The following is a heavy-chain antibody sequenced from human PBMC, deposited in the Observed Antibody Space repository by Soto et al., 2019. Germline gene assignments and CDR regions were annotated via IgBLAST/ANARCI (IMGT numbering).Heavy chain of an antibody. Sequence: GGSLRLSCAASGFTFSSYSMNWVRQATGKGLEWVSSISSSSSYIYYADSVKGRFTISRDNAKNSLYLQMNSLRAEDTAVYYCARTLVPAAIWDWFDPWGQGTLVTVSS. J-gene: IGHJ5*02. D-gene: IGHD2-2*01. CDR3: ARTLVPAAIWDWFDP. CDR2: ISSSSSYI. V-gene: IGHV3-21*01. CDR1: GFTFSSYS.